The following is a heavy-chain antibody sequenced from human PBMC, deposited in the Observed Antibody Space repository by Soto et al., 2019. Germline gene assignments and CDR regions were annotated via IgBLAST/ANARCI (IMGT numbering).Heavy chain of an antibody. V-gene: IGHV3-53*01. Sequence: GGSLRLSCAASGFTVSTNYMSWVRQAPGKGLEWVSVIYSDGSTYYADSVKGRFIISRDNSKNMLYLQMNSLRAEDTAVYYCARDRSGSSGYYGMDVWGQGTTVTVSS. D-gene: IGHD3-10*01. J-gene: IGHJ6*02. CDR3: ARDRSGSSGYYGMDV. CDR1: GFTVSTNY. CDR2: IYSDGST.